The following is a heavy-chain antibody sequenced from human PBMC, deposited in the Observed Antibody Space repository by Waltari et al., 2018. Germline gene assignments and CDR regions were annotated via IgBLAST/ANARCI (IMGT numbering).Heavy chain of an antibody. Sequence: EEQLVESGGGLVKPGGSLRLSCAASGFTFSSYSMNWVRQAPGKGLEWVSSISSSSSYIYYADSVKGRFTISRDNAKNSLYLQMNSLRAEDTAVYYCARVTTVLVVYDSYNWFDPWGQGTLVTVSS. D-gene: IGHD2-8*02. CDR1: GFTFSSYS. J-gene: IGHJ5*02. CDR3: ARVTTVLVVYDSYNWFDP. CDR2: ISSSSSYI. V-gene: IGHV3-21*01.